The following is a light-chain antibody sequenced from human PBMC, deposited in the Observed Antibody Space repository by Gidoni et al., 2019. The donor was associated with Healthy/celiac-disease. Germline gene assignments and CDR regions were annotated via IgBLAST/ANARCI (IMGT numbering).Light chain of an antibody. Sequence: EIVLTQSPATLSLSPGERATLSCRASQSVRSYLAWYQQKPGQAPLLLIYDASNRATGIPARFSGSVSGTDFPLTISSLDPEDFAVYYCQQRSNWPPSFGQGTKLEIK. CDR1: QSVRSY. CDR2: DAS. V-gene: IGKV3-11*01. J-gene: IGKJ2*01. CDR3: QQRSNWPPS.